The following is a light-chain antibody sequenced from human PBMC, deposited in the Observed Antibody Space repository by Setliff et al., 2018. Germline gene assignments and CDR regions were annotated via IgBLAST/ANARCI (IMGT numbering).Light chain of an antibody. J-gene: IGLJ1*01. Sequence: QSALTQPASVSGSPGQSITISCTGTSSDVGSYNLVSWYQQHPGKAPKLMIYEVSKRPSGVSNRFSGSKSGNTASLTISGLQAGDEADYYCCSYAGSPYVFGTGTKVTVL. CDR3: CSYAGSPYV. CDR1: SSDVGSYNL. CDR2: EVS. V-gene: IGLV2-23*02.